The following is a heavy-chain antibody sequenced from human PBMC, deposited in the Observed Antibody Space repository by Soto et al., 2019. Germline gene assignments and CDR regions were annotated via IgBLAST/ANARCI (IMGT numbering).Heavy chain of an antibody. Sequence: GESLKISCQVSVYSFTRNWIAWVRQMPGKGLEWMGIIYPGDSDTRYSPSFQGQVTISADKSINTAYLQWSSLKVSDTAMYYCARHSGTAESDSHWGQGTLVTVSS. CDR2: IYPGDSDT. D-gene: IGHD6-13*01. V-gene: IGHV5-51*01. CDR1: VYSFTRNW. CDR3: ARHSGTAESDSH. J-gene: IGHJ1*01.